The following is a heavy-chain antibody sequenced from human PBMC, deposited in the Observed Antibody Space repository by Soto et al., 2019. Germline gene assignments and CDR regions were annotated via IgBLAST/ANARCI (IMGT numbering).Heavy chain of an antibody. D-gene: IGHD3-10*01. J-gene: IGHJ4*02. CDR2: ISSSSSTI. V-gene: IGHV3-48*01. CDR1: GFTFSSYS. CDR3: ARGPVRGVIDY. Sequence: GGSLRLSCAASGFTFSSYSMNWVRQAPGKGLEWVSYISSSSSTIYYADSVKGRFTISRDNAKNSLYLQMNSLRAEDTAVYYCARGPVRGVIDYWGQGTLVTVSS.